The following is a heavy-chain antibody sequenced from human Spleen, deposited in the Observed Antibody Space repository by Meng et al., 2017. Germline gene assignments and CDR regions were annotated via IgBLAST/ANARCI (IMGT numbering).Heavy chain of an antibody. V-gene: IGHV1-2*06. CDR3: ARDSSGYYGTFDY. J-gene: IGHJ4*02. CDR2: INPNSGGT. Sequence: QVQLGQSGAEVKKPGASVKVSCEASGYTFTSYDINWVRQAPGQGLEWMGRINPNSGGTNYAQKFQGRVTMTRDTSISTAYMEMSRLRSDDTAVYYCARDSSGYYGTFDYWGQGTLVTVSS. CDR1: GYTFTSYD. D-gene: IGHD3-22*01.